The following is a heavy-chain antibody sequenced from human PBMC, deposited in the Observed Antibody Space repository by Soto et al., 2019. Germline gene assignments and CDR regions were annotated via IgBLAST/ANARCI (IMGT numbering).Heavy chain of an antibody. J-gene: IGHJ5*02. Sequence: QVQLQQSGPGLVKPSQTLSLTCAISGDSVSSNSATLDWIRQSPSRGLEWLGRTYYRSKWYNDYAVSVKSRITINPDTSNNQLSLQLNSVTPDDTAVYYCASLIGNSWFDPWGQGTLVTVSS. V-gene: IGHV6-1*01. CDR1: GDSVSSNSAT. D-gene: IGHD2-8*01. CDR2: TYYRSKWYN. CDR3: ASLIGNSWFDP.